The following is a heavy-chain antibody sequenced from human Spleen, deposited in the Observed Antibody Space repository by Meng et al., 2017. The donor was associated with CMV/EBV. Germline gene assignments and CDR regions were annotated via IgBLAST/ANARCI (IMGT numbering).Heavy chain of an antibody. Sequence: KTSGYIFTDYYMHWVRQAPGQGLEWLGWINPNRSVTNYAQKFQGRVTMTRDTSISTGYMELSRLRSDDTAVYYCARDRVITGESFGYWGQGTLVTSPQ. V-gene: IGHV1-2*02. CDR2: INPNRSVT. CDR3: ARDRVITGESFGY. J-gene: IGHJ4*02. CDR1: GYIFTDYY. D-gene: IGHD7-27*01.